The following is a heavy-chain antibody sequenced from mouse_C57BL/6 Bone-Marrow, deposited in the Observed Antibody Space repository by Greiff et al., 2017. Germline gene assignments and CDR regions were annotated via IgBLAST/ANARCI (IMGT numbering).Heavy chain of an antibody. V-gene: IGHV5-6*01. J-gene: IGHJ2*01. Sequence: EVQVVESGGDLVKPGGSLKLSCAASGFTFSSYGMSWVRQTPDKRLEWVATISTGGSYTYYPDNVKGRFTIARDNAKNTPYLQLSSLKSEDTAMYYCARQPLILGKNFDYWGQGTTLTVSS. CDR2: ISTGGSYT. CDR3: ARQPLILGKNFDY. CDR1: GFTFSSYG. D-gene: IGHD1-1*01.